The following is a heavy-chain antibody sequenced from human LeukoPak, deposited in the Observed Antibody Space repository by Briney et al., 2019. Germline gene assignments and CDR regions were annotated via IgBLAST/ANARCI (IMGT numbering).Heavy chain of an antibody. Sequence: GASVKVSCKASGYTFTSYAMHWVRQAPGQRLEWMGWINAGNGNTKYSQKFQGRVTITRDTSASTAYMELSSLRSEDTAVYYCARDPCSSGWYESDYWGQGTLVTVSS. CDR1: GYTFTSYA. V-gene: IGHV1-3*01. J-gene: IGHJ4*02. D-gene: IGHD6-19*01. CDR2: INAGNGNT. CDR3: ARDPCSSGWYESDY.